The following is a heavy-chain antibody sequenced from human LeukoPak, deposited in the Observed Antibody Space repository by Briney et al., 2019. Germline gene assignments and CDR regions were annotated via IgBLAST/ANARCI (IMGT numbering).Heavy chain of an antibody. CDR1: GGSISSYY. V-gene: IGHV4-59*01. D-gene: IGHD2-15*01. J-gene: IGHJ4*02. CDR2: IYYSGST. Sequence: PSETLSLTCTVSGGSISSYYWSWIRQPPGKGLEWIGYIYYSGSTNYNPSLKSRLTISLDTPKNQFSLRLSSVTAAGTAVYYCGRGLEGYCSGGSCYPPFDYWGQGILVTVSS. CDR3: GRGLEGYCSGGSCYPPFDY.